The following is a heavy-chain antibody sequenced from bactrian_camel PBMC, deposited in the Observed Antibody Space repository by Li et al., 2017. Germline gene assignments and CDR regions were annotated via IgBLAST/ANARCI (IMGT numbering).Heavy chain of an antibody. CDR3: ARGPENLWEYGY. CDR2: IATGSGNT. V-gene: IGHV3S1*01. Sequence: HVQLVESGGGSVQAGGSLRLSCAASGYTYNRNCMAWFRQAPGKEREGVARIATGSGNTYYADSVKGRFTISRDNAKNTLYLLMNSLKTEDTAVYYCARGPENLWEYGYWGQGTQVTVS. CDR1: GYTYNRNC. J-gene: IGHJ4*01.